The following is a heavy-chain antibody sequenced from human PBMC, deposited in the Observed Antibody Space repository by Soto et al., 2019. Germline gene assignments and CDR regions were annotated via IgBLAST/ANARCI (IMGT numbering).Heavy chain of an antibody. CDR1: GGSISSYY. Sequence: PSETLSLTCTVSGGSISSYYWSWIRQPPGKGLEWIGNIYYSGNAYYNPSLKTRVTISLDKSKSQFSLKLNSVTAADSVVYFCARLEGLATISYYFDFWGPGALVTVSS. J-gene: IGHJ4*02. V-gene: IGHV4-59*08. CDR3: ARLEGLATISYYFDF. CDR2: IYYSGNA. D-gene: IGHD3-9*01.